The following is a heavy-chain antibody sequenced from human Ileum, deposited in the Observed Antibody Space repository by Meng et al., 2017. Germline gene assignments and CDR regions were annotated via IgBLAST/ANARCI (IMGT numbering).Heavy chain of an antibody. CDR1: AYTLAGYY. Sequence: ASVKVSCKSSAYTLAGYYLHWVRQAPGQGLEWMGRIAPNSGGANSAQRFQGRVTMTWDTSTSTAYMELSSLRSDDTALYYCATADQYSKTWYQFDYWGQGTQVTVYS. V-gene: IGHV1-2*06. J-gene: IGHJ4*02. D-gene: IGHD6-13*01. CDR2: IAPNSGGA. CDR3: ATADQYSKTWYQFDY.